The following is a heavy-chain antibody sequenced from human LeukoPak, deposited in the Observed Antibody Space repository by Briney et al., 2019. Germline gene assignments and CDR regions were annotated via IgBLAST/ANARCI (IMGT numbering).Heavy chain of an antibody. Sequence: GGSLRLSCAASGFTFSSYAMSWVRQAPGKGLEGVSIIYSGGSTYYADSAKGRFTISRDNSKNTLYLQMNSLRAEDTALYYCARDLEYHTSGGFDYWGQGTLVTVSS. CDR1: GFTFSSYA. V-gene: IGHV3-66*02. CDR3: ARDLEYHTSGGFDY. J-gene: IGHJ4*02. CDR2: IYSGGST. D-gene: IGHD2-15*01.